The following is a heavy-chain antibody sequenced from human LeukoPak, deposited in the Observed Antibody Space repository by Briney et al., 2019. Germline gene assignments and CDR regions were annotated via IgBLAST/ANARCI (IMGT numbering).Heavy chain of an antibody. D-gene: IGHD1-26*01. Sequence: GASVKVSCKASGYTFTSYDINWVRQATGQGLEWMGWMNPNSGNTGYAQKFQGRVTMTRNTSISTAYMELCSLRSEDTAVYYCARWETVGAIFDYWGQGTLVTVSS. CDR3: ARWETVGAIFDY. CDR1: GYTFTSYD. V-gene: IGHV1-8*01. J-gene: IGHJ4*02. CDR2: MNPNSGNT.